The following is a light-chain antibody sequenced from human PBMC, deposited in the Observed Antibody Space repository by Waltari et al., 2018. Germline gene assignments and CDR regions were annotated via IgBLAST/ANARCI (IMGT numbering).Light chain of an antibody. CDR3: QQASSFLLT. CDR2: ATS. V-gene: IGKV1-12*01. Sequence: DIQMTQSPSSVSASVGDRVTISCRASQAIDTRVAWYQVKPGKAPKLLIYATSSLHSGVPSRFSGSGSGTDFTLIIASLQPEDFATYYCQQASSFLLTFGQGTRLEIK. CDR1: QAIDTR. J-gene: IGKJ5*01.